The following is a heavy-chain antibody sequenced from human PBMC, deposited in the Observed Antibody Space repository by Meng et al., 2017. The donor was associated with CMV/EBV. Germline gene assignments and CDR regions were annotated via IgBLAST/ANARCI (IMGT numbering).Heavy chain of an antibody. V-gene: IGHV4-61*01. J-gene: IGHJ5*02. D-gene: IGHD3-3*01. CDR3: AREYDFWSGKGWFDP. CDR1: AASTSSSSYY. Sequence: SETLSLTCTVSAASTSSSSYYWDWIRQPPGTGLEGIGYIYYSGSTNYNPSLKSRGTISVDSTKNQFSRKLSSVTAADTAVYYCAREYDFWSGKGWFDPWGQGTLVTVSS. CDR2: IYYSGST.